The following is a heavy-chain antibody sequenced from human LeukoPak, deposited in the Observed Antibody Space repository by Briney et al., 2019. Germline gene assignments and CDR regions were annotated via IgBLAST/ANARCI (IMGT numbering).Heavy chain of an antibody. CDR1: GFTVSSNY. D-gene: IGHD1-14*01. J-gene: IGHJ6*02. V-gene: IGHV3-53*01. CDR3: ARVHRQHYGMDV. CDR2: IYSGGST. Sequence: GGSLRLSCAASGFTVSSNYVSWVRQAPGKGLEWVSVIYSGGSTYYADSVKGRFTISRDNSKNTQYLQMNSLRAEDTAVYYCARVHRQHYGMDVWGQGTTVTVSS.